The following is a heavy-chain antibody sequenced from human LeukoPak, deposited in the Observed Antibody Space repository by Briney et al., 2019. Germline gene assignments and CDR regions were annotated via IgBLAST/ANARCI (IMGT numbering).Heavy chain of an antibody. Sequence: SETLSLTCAVYGGFFSGYYWSWIRQPPGKGLEWIGEINHSGSTNYNPSLKSRVTISVDTSKNQFSLKLSSVTAADTAVYYCARGRGGFTMVRGVMGPFAFDIWGQGTMVTVSS. D-gene: IGHD3-10*01. CDR2: INHSGST. CDR3: ARGRGGFTMVRGVMGPFAFDI. CDR1: GGFFSGYY. V-gene: IGHV4-34*01. J-gene: IGHJ3*02.